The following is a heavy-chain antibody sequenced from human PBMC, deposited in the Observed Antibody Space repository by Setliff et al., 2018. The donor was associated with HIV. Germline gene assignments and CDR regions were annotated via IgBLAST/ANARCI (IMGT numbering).Heavy chain of an antibody. CDR1: GFTFSDYY. V-gene: IGHV3-11*04. D-gene: IGHD2-15*01. J-gene: IGHJ4*02. CDR2: VSSSGTTK. Sequence: PGGSLRLSCAASGFTFSDYYVSWIRQAPGKGLEWVSYVSSSGTTKWYADSVTGRFTISRDNAKNSLYLQMNSLRVEDTAVYYCARVSRDIVVVIAAGYFDFWGPGTLVTVSS. CDR3: ARVSRDIVVVIAAGYFDF.